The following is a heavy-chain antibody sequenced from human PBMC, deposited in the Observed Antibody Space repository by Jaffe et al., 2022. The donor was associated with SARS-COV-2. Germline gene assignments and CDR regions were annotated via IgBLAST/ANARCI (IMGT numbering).Heavy chain of an antibody. CDR3: AKRGFCSNGVCYAYHFDY. D-gene: IGHD2-8*01. CDR1: GFAFSPYG. V-gene: IGHV3-30*18. CDR2: VTSDGSNK. Sequence: QMQLVESGGGVVQPGKSLRLSCAASGFAFSPYGMHWVRQAPGKGLQWVALVTSDGSNKYYTESVKGRFTISRDNSKNTLYLQMDNLRVEDTAVYYCAKRGFCSNGVCYAYHFDYWGQGTLVIVSS. J-gene: IGHJ4*02.